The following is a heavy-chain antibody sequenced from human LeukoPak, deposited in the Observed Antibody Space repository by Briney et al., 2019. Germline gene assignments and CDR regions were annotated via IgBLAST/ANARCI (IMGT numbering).Heavy chain of an antibody. CDR3: ARDGITMIVPRAFDI. CDR2: ISSSSSYI. D-gene: IGHD3-22*01. CDR1: GFTFSSYS. V-gene: IGHV3-21*01. Sequence: PGGSLRLSCAASGFTFSSYSMNWVRQAPGKGLEWVSSISSSSSYISYADSVKGRFTISRDNAKNSLHLQMNSLRAEDTAVYYCARDGITMIVPRAFDIWGQGTTVTVSS. J-gene: IGHJ3*02.